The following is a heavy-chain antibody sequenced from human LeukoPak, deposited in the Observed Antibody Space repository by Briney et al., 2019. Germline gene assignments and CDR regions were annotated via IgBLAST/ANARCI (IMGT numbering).Heavy chain of an antibody. CDR3: ARGSGGNVLLSHGNYFDY. J-gene: IGHJ4*02. D-gene: IGHD3-10*01. CDR2: IYYSGST. V-gene: IGHV4-59*01. Sequence: SETLSLTCTVSGGSISSYYWSWIRQPPGKGLEWIGYIYYSGSTNYNPCLKSRVTISVDTSKNQFPLKLSSVTAADTAVYYCARGSGGNVLLSHGNYFDYWGQGTLVTVSS. CDR1: GGSISSYY.